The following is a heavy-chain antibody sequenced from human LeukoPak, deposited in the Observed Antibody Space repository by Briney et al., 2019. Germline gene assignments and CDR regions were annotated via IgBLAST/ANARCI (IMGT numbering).Heavy chain of an antibody. V-gene: IGHV4-59*01. J-gene: IGHJ4*02. CDR3: TRGAGWLIDY. CDR1: DDSISDYY. CDR2: FYNSGRS. Sequence: SETLSLTCTVSDDSISDYYRGWIRQPPGKGLEWIGYFYNSGRSTYNPSLKSRVTISADTSKNHFSLKLNSVTTVDTAVYYCTRGAGWLIDYWGQGILVTVSP. D-gene: IGHD3-16*01.